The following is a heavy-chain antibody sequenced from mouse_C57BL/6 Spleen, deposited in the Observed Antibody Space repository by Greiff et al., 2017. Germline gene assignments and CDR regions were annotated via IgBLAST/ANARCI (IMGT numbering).Heavy chain of an antibody. D-gene: IGHD2-4*01. CDR3: AREHYYDYDGAWFAY. V-gene: IGHV1-64*01. CDR2: IHPNSGST. CDR1: GYTFTSYW. J-gene: IGHJ3*01. Sequence: QVQLQQPGAELVKPGASVKLSCKASGYTFTSYWMHWVKQRPGQGLEWIGMIHPNSGSTNYNEKFKSKATLTVDKSSSTAYMQLSSLTSEDSAVYYCAREHYYDYDGAWFAYWGQGTLVTVSA.